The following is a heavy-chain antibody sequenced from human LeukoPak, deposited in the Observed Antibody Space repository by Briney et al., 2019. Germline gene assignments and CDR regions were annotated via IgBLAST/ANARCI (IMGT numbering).Heavy chain of an antibody. CDR3: ATGLRNDAFDI. CDR2: ISAYNGNT. V-gene: IGHV1-18*01. CDR1: GYTFTSYG. Sequence: ASVKVSCKASGYTFTSYGISRVRQAPGQGLEWMGWISAYNGNTNYAQKFQGRVTMTEDTSTDTAYMELSSLRSEDTAVYYCATGLRNDAFDIWGQGTMVTVSS. J-gene: IGHJ3*02. D-gene: IGHD1-1*01.